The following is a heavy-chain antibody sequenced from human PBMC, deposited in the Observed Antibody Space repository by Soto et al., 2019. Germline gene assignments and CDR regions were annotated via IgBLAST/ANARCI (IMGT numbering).Heavy chain of an antibody. CDR1: GYIFTTYC. V-gene: IGHV1-18*01. D-gene: IGHD6-6*01. CDR3: ARGRDGDY. Sequence: QVHLVQSGAEVKKPGASVKVSCKGSGYIFTTYCITWVRQAPGQGLEWMGWISAHNGNTNYAQKLQGRVTVTRDTSTSTAYMELRNLRSDDTAVYYCARGRDGDYWGQGALVTVSS. J-gene: IGHJ4*02. CDR2: ISAHNGNT.